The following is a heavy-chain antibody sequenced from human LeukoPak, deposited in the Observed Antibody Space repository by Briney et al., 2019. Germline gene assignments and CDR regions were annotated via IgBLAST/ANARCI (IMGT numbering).Heavy chain of an antibody. J-gene: IGHJ4*02. CDR3: AKDKAYGGLQGVLDY. D-gene: IGHD4-23*01. V-gene: IGHV3-30*18. CDR2: ISYDGSNK. CDR1: GFTFSSYG. Sequence: GGSLRLSCAASGFTFSSYGMHWVRQAPGKGLECVAVISYDGSNKYYADSVKGRFTISRDNSKNTLYLQMNSLRAEDTAVYYCAKDKAYGGLQGVLDYWGQGTLVTVSS.